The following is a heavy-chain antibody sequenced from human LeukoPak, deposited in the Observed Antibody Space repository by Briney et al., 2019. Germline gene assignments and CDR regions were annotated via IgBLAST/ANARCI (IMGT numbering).Heavy chain of an antibody. Sequence: GRSLRLSCAASGFTFSNYGMHWVRQAPGKGLEWVAVIWYDGGYKYSADSVKGRFTISRDNSKNMLYLQMNSLRAEDTALYYCAKGNIAELPAAPYYWGQGTLVTVSS. CDR1: GFTFSNYG. CDR3: AKGNIAELPAAPYY. V-gene: IGHV3-33*06. J-gene: IGHJ4*02. CDR2: IWYDGGYK. D-gene: IGHD2-2*01.